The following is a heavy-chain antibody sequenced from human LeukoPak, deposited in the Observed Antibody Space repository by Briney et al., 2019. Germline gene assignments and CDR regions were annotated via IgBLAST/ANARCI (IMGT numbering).Heavy chain of an antibody. CDR3: ARVYNWYMDV. Sequence: SETLSLTCAVYGGSFSGYYWSWIRQPPGKGLEWIGEINHSGSTNYNPSLKSRVTISVDTSKNQFSLKLSSVTAADTAVYYCARVYNWYMDVWGKGTTVTVSS. D-gene: IGHD1-20*01. V-gene: IGHV4-34*01. CDR2: INHSGST. CDR1: GGSFSGYY. J-gene: IGHJ6*03.